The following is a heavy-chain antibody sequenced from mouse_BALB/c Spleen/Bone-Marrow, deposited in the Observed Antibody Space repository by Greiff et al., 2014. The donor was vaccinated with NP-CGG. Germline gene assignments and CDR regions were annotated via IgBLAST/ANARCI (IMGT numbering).Heavy chain of an antibody. CDR3: ARDENYDIYWYFDV. CDR2: IRNKANGYTT. CDR1: GFTFTDYY. D-gene: IGHD1-1*01. Sequence: VQLQQSGGGLVQPGGSLRLSCATSGFTFTDYYMSWVRQTPGKALEWLGFIRNKANGYTTDYSVSVKGRFTISRDNSQSILYLQMNTPRAEDSATYYCARDENYDIYWYFDVWGAGTTVTVSS. V-gene: IGHV7-3*02. J-gene: IGHJ1*01.